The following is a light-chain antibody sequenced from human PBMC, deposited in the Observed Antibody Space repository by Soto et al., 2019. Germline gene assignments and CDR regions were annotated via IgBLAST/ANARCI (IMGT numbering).Light chain of an antibody. CDR2: DVS. V-gene: IGLV2-11*01. Sequence: QSALTQPRSVSGSPGQSVTISCTGTSSDVGGYNYVSWYQQHPGKAPKLMIYDVSKRPSGVPDRFSGSKSGNMASLTISGLQAEDEADYYCCSNAGSYYVFGTGTKLTVL. J-gene: IGLJ1*01. CDR3: CSNAGSYYV. CDR1: SSDVGGYNY.